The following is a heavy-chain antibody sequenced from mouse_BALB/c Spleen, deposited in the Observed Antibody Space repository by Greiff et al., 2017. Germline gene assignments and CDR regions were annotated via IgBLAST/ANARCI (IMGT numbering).Heavy chain of an antibody. V-gene: IGHV3-2*02. CDR2: ISYSGST. Sequence: EVQGVESGPGLVKPSQSLSLTCTVTGYSITSDYAWNWIRQFPGNKLEWMGYISYSGSTSYNPSLKSRISITRDTSKNQFFLQLNSVTTEDTATYYCARYDDYDGGVAYWGQGTLVTVSA. J-gene: IGHJ3*01. CDR3: ARYDDYDGGVAY. D-gene: IGHD2-4*01. CDR1: GYSITSDYA.